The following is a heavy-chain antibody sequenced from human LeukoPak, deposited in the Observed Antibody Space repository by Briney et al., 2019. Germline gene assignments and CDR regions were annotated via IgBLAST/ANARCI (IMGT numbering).Heavy chain of an antibody. V-gene: IGHV3-64*01. CDR3: ARGVAVSYYYYGMDV. D-gene: IGHD3-10*01. J-gene: IGHJ6*02. CDR2: ISSNEGDT. Sequence: PGGSLTLSCAASGFTFSSYAMSWVRQAPGKGLEYVSAISSNEGDTYYANAVRGRFTIFRDNSKNTLYLQVGSLRPEDMAVYYCARGVAVSYYYYGMDVWGQGTTVTVSS. CDR1: GFTFSSYA.